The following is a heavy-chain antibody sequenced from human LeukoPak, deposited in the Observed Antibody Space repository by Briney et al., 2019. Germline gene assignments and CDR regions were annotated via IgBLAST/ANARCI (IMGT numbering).Heavy chain of an antibody. V-gene: IGHV3-64*01. D-gene: IGHD1-26*01. CDR2: ITPSGDGT. J-gene: IGHJ4*02. CDR1: GFTFSAYP. CDR3: ARGGGSYDF. Sequence: PGGSLRLSCAASGFTFSAYPMHWVRQAPGKGLEYVSAITPSGDGTYYANSVKGRFTISRDNSKSTLYLQMGSLRPDDMGVYYCARGGGSYDFWGQGTLVTVSS.